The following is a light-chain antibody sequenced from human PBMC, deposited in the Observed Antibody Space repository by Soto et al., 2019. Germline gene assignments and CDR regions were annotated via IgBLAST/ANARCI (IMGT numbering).Light chain of an antibody. CDR2: GAS. J-gene: IGKJ1*01. V-gene: IGKV3-15*01. Sequence: EVVMTQSPATLSVSPGERVTLSCRASQSVRSNLAWYQQKPCQSPRLLIYGASTRATGIPARFSGSGSGTEFTLTISSLQSEDFAVYYCQQYNNWPRTFGQGTKVDIK. CDR3: QQYNNWPRT. CDR1: QSVRSN.